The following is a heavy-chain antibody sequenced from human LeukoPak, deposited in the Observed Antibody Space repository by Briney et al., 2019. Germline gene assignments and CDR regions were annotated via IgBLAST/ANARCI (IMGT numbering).Heavy chain of an antibody. J-gene: IGHJ4*02. CDR2: IIPIFGTA. D-gene: IGHD2-2*01. Sequence: SVKVSCKACGGTFSSYAISWVRQAPGQGLEWMGGIIPIFGTANYAQKFQGRVTITTDESTSTAYMELSSLRSEDTAVYYCARALGYCSSTSCYLASYFDYRGQGTLVTASS. V-gene: IGHV1-69*05. CDR3: ARALGYCSSTSCYLASYFDY. CDR1: GGTFSSYA.